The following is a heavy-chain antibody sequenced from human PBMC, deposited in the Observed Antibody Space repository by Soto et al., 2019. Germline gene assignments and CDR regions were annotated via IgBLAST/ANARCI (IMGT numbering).Heavy chain of an antibody. CDR2: ISYSGRT. D-gene: IGHD1-26*01. J-gene: IGHJ3*02. CDR3: ATAGGTVGNAFDI. Sequence: WTWIRQHPEKGLEWLGYISYSGRTYYKPSLESRVAISVDTSKNQFSLRLYSVTAADTAVYYCATAGGTVGNAFDIWGQGTMVTASS. V-gene: IGHV4-31*02.